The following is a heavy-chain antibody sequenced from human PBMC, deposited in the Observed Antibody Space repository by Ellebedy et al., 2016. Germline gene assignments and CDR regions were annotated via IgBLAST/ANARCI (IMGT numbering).Heavy chain of an antibody. CDR3: ARDEGIVVVTALPYYYYGMDV. J-gene: IGHJ6*02. CDR2: INSDGSST. D-gene: IGHD2-21*02. CDR1: GFTFSSYW. V-gene: IGHV3-74*01. Sequence: GESLKISXAASGFTFSSYWMHWVRQAPGKGLVWVSRINSDGSSTSYADSVKGRFTISRDNAKNTLYLQMNSLRAEDTAVYYCARDEGIVVVTALPYYYYGMDVWGQGTTVTVSS.